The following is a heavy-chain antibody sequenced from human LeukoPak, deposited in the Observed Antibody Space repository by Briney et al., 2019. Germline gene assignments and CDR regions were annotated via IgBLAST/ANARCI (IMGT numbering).Heavy chain of an antibody. D-gene: IGHD2-2*01. V-gene: IGHV1-24*01. CDR3: ATYQLGAFDI. CDR2: FGPEDGDT. CDR1: GYTLTELS. J-gene: IGHJ3*02. Sequence: ASVKVSCKVSGYTLTELSMHWVRQAPGKGLEWMGGFGPEDGDTIYAQKFQGRVTMTEDTSTDTAYMELSSLRSEDTAVYYCATYQLGAFDIWGQGTMVTVSS.